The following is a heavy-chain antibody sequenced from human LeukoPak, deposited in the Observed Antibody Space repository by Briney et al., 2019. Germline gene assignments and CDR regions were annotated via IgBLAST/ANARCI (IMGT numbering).Heavy chain of an antibody. Sequence: GGSLRLSCAASGFTFSDYYMSWIRQAPGKGLEWVSYISSSSSYTNYADSVKGRFTISRDNAKNSLYLQMNSLRAEDTAVYYCARDRVLLWFGELTYHGMDVWGKGTTVTVSS. J-gene: IGHJ6*04. CDR3: ARDRVLLWFGELTYHGMDV. CDR1: GFTFSDYY. V-gene: IGHV3-11*06. D-gene: IGHD3-10*01. CDR2: ISSSSSYT.